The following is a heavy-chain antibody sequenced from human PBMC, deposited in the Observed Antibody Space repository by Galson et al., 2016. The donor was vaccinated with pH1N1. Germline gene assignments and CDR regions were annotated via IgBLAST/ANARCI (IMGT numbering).Heavy chain of an antibody. CDR1: GYIFTSQW. V-gene: IGHV5-51*03. J-gene: IGHJ3*02. CDR3: ARQYDYGDYRGDAFDI. D-gene: IGHD4-17*01. Sequence: QSGAEVKKPGESLKISCKASGYIFTSQWIAWVRQVPGKGLEWVGVVNPGGSTIRYSPSFQGQVTISSDKSLSTAYLQWISLRASDTAMYYCARQYDYGDYRGDAFDIWGQGTMVTVSS. CDR2: VNPGGSTI.